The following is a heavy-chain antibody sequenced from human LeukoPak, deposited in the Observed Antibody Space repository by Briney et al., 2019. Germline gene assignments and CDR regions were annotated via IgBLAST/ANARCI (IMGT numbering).Heavy chain of an antibody. CDR1: GFTFSSYA. D-gene: IGHD3-10*01. V-gene: IGHV3-23*01. J-gene: IGHJ4*02. CDR3: AKATSITMVRGVIQRGYFDY. CDR2: ISGSGGST. Sequence: PGGSLRLSCAASGFTFSSYAMSWVRQAPGKGLEWVSAISGSGGSTYYADSVKGRFTISRDNSKNTLYLQMSSLRAEDTAVYYCAKATSITMVRGVIQRGYFDYWGQGTLVTVSS.